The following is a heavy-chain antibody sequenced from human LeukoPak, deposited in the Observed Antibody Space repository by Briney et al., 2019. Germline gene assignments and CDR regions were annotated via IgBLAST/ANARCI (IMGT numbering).Heavy chain of an antibody. Sequence: GGSLRLSCAASGFTFSSYSMNWVRQAPGKGLEWVSYISSSSSTIYYADSVKGRFTISRDNAKNSLYLQMNSLRAEDTAVYYCARDSYARRSSGFFDYWGQGTLVTVSS. CDR2: ISSSSSTI. CDR1: GFTFSSYS. V-gene: IGHV3-48*01. D-gene: IGHD3-22*01. J-gene: IGHJ4*02. CDR3: ARDSYARRSSGFFDY.